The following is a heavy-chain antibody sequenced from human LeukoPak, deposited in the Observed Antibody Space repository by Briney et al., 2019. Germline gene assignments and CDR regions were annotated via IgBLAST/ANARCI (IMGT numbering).Heavy chain of an antibody. CDR2: IIPIFGTA. J-gene: IGHJ3*02. D-gene: IGHD3-16*01. Sequence: GASVKVSCKASGYTFTGYYMHWVRQAPGQGLEWMGGIIPIFGTANYAQKFQGRVTITADESTSTAYMELSSLRSEDTAVYYCARERGRSTDAFDIWGQGTMVIVSS. CDR1: GYTFTGYY. V-gene: IGHV1-69*13. CDR3: ARERGRSTDAFDI.